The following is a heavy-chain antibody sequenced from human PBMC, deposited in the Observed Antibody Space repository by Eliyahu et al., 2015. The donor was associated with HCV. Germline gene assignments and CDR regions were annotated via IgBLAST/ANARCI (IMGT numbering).Heavy chain of an antibody. CDR3: ARGARGHYFDY. V-gene: IGHV4-59*01. CDR1: GDSIXTYY. J-gene: IGHJ4*02. Sequence: QVQLQESGPGLVKPSETLSLTCTVSGDSIXTYYWNWIRQTPGKGLEWIGYIYSSGNTNYNPSLKSRVTISVDTSKNQFTLKLRSVTAADTAVYSCARGARGHYFDYWGQGTLVTVSS. CDR2: IYSSGNT.